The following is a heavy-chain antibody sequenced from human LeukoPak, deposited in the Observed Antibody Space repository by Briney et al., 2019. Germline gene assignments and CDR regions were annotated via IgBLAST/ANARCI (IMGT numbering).Heavy chain of an antibody. CDR3: ARERGVTRLGTYYNGMDV. CDR1: GFTSSTYW. J-gene: IGHJ6*02. CDR2: IKQDGSET. D-gene: IGHD1-7*01. Sequence: GGSLRLSCAASGFTSSTYWMSWVRQAPGKGLEWVASIKQDGSETYYVDSVKGRFTISRDNAKNSLYLQMNSLRADDTSVYYCARERGVTRLGTYYNGMDVWGQGTTVTVS. V-gene: IGHV3-7*01.